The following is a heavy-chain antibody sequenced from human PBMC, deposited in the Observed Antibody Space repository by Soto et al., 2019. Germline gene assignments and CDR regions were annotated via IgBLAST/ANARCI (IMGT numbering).Heavy chain of an antibody. CDR1: GYTFTSYG. CDR3: ARTPPAVRYFDWLLDY. D-gene: IGHD3-9*01. CDR2: ISAYNGNT. V-gene: IGHV1-18*01. Sequence: ASVKVSCKASGYTFTSYGISWVRQAPGQRLEWMGWISAYNGNTNYAQKLQGRVTMTTDTSTSTAYMELRSLRSDDTAVYYCARTPPAVRYFDWLLDYWGQGTLVTVSS. J-gene: IGHJ4*02.